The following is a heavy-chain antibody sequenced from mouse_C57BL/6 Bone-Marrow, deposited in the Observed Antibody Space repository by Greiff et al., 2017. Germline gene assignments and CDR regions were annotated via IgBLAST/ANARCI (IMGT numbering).Heavy chain of an antibody. J-gene: IGHJ2*01. CDR3: AGMGYSKGGNY. CDR2: IDPANGNT. D-gene: IGHD2-5*01. Sequence: VQLQQSVAELVRPGASVKLSCTASGFNIKNTYMHWVKQRPEQGLEWIGRIDPANGNTKYAPKFPGKATITADTSTNPAYLQLSSLPSADTAIYYCAGMGYSKGGNYWGQGTTLTVSS. CDR1: GFNIKNTY. V-gene: IGHV14-3*01.